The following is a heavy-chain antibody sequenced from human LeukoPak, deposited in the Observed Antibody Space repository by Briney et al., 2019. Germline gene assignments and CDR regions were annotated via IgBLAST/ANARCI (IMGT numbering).Heavy chain of an antibody. V-gene: IGHV3-23*01. Sequence: PWGSLRLSCAASGFTFSSYGMSWVRQAPGKGLEWVSAISGSGGSTYYADSVKGRFTISRDNSKNTLYLQMNSLRAEDTAVYYCAKRSGMYYYDSSGYAYWGQGTLVTVSS. CDR2: ISGSGGST. D-gene: IGHD3-22*01. CDR3: AKRSGMYYYDSSGYAY. CDR1: GFTFSSYG. J-gene: IGHJ4*02.